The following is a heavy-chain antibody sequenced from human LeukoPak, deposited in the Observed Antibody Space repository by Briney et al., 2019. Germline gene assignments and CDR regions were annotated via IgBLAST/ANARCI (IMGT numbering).Heavy chain of an antibody. CDR3: VRELPPVVQYYFDY. CDR1: GVTFSDYV. Sequence: GGSLRLSCAASGVTFSDYVTHWVRQAPGKGLEWVAVIWYDGSNKYYADSVKGRFTISRDNSRNTLYLQMNSLRAEDTAVYYCVRELPPVVQYYFDYWGPGTLVTVSS. D-gene: IGHD3-22*01. CDR2: IWYDGSNK. J-gene: IGHJ4*02. V-gene: IGHV3-33*01.